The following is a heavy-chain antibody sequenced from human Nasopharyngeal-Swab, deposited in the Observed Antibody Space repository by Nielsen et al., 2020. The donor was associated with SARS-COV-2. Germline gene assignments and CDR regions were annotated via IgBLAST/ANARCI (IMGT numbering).Heavy chain of an antibody. CDR1: GYTFTSYD. CDR2: MNPNSGNT. V-gene: IGHV1-8*01. D-gene: IGHD3-22*01. J-gene: IGHJ6*03. Sequence: ASVKVSCKASGYTFTSYDINWVRQATGQGLEWMGWMNPNSGNTGYAQKFQGRVTMTRNTSISTAYMELSSLRSEDTAVYYCARVVSRFDLIVAHYYYMDVWGKGTTVTVSS. CDR3: ARVVSRFDLIVAHYYYMDV.